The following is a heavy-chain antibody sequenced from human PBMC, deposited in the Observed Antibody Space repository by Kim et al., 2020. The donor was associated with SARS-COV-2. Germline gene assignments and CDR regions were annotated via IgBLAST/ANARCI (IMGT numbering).Heavy chain of an antibody. J-gene: IGHJ6*02. CDR3: AKGNSSSWYPYYYYGMDV. V-gene: IGHV3-30*18. D-gene: IGHD6-13*01. CDR2: ISYDGSNK. Sequence: GGSLRLSCAASGFTFSSYGMHWVRQAPGKGLEWVAVISYDGSNKYYADSVKGRFTISRDNSKNTLYLQMNSLRAEDTAVYYCAKGNSSSWYPYYYYGMDVWGQGTTVTVSS. CDR1: GFTFSSYG.